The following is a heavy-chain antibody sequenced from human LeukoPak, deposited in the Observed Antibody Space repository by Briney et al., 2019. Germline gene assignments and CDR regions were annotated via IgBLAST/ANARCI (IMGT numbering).Heavy chain of an antibody. CDR2: INPNSGGT. CDR3: ARLSIIAAATIG. Sequence: EASVKVSCKASGYTFTGYYMHWVRQAPGQGPEWMGRINPNSGGTNYAQKFQDRVTMTRDTSISTTYMELSRLRSDDTAVYYCARLSIIAAATIGWGQGTLVTVSS. D-gene: IGHD1-26*01. CDR1: GYTFTGYY. V-gene: IGHV1-2*06. J-gene: IGHJ4*02.